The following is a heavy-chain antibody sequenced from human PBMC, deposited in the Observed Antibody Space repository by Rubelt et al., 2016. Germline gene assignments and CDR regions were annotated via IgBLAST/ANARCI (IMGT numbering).Heavy chain of an antibody. CDR3: ASWFFRVDY. Sequence: WVRQAPGKGLVWVSRINSDGSSTDYADSVKGRFTISRDNAKNTLYLQRNSLRAEDTAVYFCASWFFRVDYWGQGTLVTVSS. D-gene: IGHD3-10*01. CDR2: INSDGSST. J-gene: IGHJ4*02. V-gene: IGHV3-74*01.